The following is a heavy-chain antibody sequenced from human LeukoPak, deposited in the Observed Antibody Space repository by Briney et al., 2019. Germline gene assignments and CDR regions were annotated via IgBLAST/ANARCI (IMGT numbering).Heavy chain of an antibody. J-gene: IGHJ4*02. CDR2: ISADGIDK. CDR3: ARDKGREGDY. Sequence: GRSLRLSCAASGFPFSNYGMHWVRQAPGKGLEWVAVISADGIDKYYADSVKGRFTISRDNSKNTLYLQMSSLRPEDTAVYYCARDKGREGDYWGQGNLVTVSS. V-gene: IGHV3-30*03. CDR1: GFPFSNYG.